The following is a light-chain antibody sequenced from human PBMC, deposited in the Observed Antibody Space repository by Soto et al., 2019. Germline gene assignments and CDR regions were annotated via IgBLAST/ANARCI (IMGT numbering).Light chain of an antibody. CDR2: GAS. Sequence: DIGLTQSPGTLSLSPGESATLSCRASQSVDCTYIAWYQQKPGQAPRLLIFGASGRATGIPDRFSGSGSGTDFTLTISRLEPEDFAVYYCQHYDSFRTFGQGTKVEI. CDR1: QSVDCTY. CDR3: QHYDSFRT. J-gene: IGKJ1*01. V-gene: IGKV3-20*01.